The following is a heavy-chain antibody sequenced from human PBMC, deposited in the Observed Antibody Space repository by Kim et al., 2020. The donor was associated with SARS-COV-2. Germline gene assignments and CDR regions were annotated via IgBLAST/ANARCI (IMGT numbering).Heavy chain of an antibody. CDR1: GLSFSDYY. D-gene: IGHD3-10*01. Sequence: GGSLRLSCAASGLSFSDYYRSWIRQAPGKGLEWVSFISTSGTDRNYAESVMGRFTISRDNAKSSLLMGLNRLRPEETAIYYCASNLPNHYYGSGDGGFWG. V-gene: IGHV3-11*03. CDR2: ISTSGTDR. J-gene: IGHJ2*01. CDR3: ASNLPNHYYGSGDGGF.